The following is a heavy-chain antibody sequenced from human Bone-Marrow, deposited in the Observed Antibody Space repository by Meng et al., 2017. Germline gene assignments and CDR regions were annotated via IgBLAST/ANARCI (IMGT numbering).Heavy chain of an antibody. J-gene: IGHJ4*02. Sequence: QVQLQESGLGLVKPSQTLFLTCTVSGVSISSGDYYWRWIRQPPGRGLEWIGYIYYSGSTYYNPSLRSRVTISVDTSKNQFSLILTSVTAADTAVYFCARVETATTNPYFDYWGQGTLVTVSS. CDR3: ARVETATTNPYFDY. V-gene: IGHV4-30-4*01. D-gene: IGHD5-24*01. CDR1: GVSISSGDYY. CDR2: IYYSGST.